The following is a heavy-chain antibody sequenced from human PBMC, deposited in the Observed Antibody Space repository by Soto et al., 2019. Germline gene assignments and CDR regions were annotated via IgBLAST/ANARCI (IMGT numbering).Heavy chain of an antibody. CDR1: GYTFTSYY. D-gene: IGHD3-22*01. Sequence: ASVKVSCKASGYTFTSYYMHWVRQAPGPGLEWMGIIDPSGGTTTYAQKFQGRVTMTRDTSTSTVYMELSSLRSEDTAVYYCARPSSGYYYDAFDIWGQGKMVTVTS. J-gene: IGHJ3*02. V-gene: IGHV1-46*01. CDR3: ARPSSGYYYDAFDI. CDR2: IDPSGGTT.